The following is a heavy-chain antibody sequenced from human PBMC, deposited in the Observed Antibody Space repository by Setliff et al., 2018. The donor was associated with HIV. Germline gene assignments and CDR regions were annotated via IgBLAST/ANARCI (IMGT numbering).Heavy chain of an antibody. D-gene: IGHD2-21*01. J-gene: IGHJ4*02. CDR2: IDPSGAST. Sequence: ASVKVSCKASGYTFTSYDINWVRQAPGQGLEWMGIIDPSGASTSYAQKFQSRLTMTRDTSTSTVYMELSSLRSEDTAVYYCARGHQTMLWLDYWGQGTLVTVSS. V-gene: IGHV1-46*01. CDR3: ARGHQTMLWLDY. CDR1: GYTFTSYD.